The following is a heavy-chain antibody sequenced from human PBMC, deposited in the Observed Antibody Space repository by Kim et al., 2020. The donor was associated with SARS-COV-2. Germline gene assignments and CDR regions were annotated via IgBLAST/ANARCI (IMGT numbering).Heavy chain of an antibody. CDR3: ARDPSPSWNYASFFDY. CDR2: IYYSGST. V-gene: IGHV4-59*01. D-gene: IGHD1-7*01. CDR1: GGSISSYY. Sequence: SETLSLTCTVSGGSISSYYWSWIRQPPGKGLEWIGYIYYSGSTNYNPSLKSRVTISVDTSKNQFSLKLSSVTAADTAVYYCARDPSPSWNYASFFDYWGQGTLVTVSS. J-gene: IGHJ4*02.